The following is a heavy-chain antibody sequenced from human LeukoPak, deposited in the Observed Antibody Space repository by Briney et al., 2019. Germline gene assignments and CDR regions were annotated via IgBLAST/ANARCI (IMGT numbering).Heavy chain of an antibody. CDR1: GYTLTSFG. D-gene: IGHD6-13*01. Sequence: ASVKVSCKASGYTLTSFGISWVRQAPGQGLEWMGWISAYNGNTNSAQKLQGRVTMTTDTSTSTAFMELRSLRSDDTAVYYCARDIPLYSSSSPLDYWGQGTLVTVSS. V-gene: IGHV1-18*01. CDR3: ARDIPLYSSSSPLDY. CDR2: ISAYNGNT. J-gene: IGHJ4*02.